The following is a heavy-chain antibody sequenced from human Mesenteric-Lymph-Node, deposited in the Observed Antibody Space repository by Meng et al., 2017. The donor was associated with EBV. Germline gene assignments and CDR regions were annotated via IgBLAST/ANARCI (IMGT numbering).Heavy chain of an antibody. CDR1: CYTFPTPG. D-gene: IGHD5-18*01. CDR3: ARDQLWPETPDY. Sequence: HVQLFQSVHEVMKPEASVEVSCMTSCYTFPTPGITWVRQAPGQCLEWMGWFGGNTGNTFYAEEFQGRVTMTTDPYTNTVHMELRSLISDDTALYYCARDQLWPETPDYWGQGTLVNVSS. V-gene: IGHV1-18*01. J-gene: IGHJ4*02. CDR2: FGGNTGNT.